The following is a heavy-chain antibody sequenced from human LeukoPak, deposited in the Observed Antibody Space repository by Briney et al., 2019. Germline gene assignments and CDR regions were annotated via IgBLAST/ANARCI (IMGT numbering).Heavy chain of an antibody. D-gene: IGHD6-13*01. Sequence: GASVKVSCKASGYTFTGYYMHWVRQAPGQGLEWMGWINPNSGGTNYAQRFQGRVTMTRDTSISTAYMELSRLRSDDTAVYYCARAIYSSSWYIGYWGQGTLVTVSS. V-gene: IGHV1-2*02. CDR1: GYTFTGYY. CDR2: INPNSGGT. J-gene: IGHJ4*02. CDR3: ARAIYSSSWYIGY.